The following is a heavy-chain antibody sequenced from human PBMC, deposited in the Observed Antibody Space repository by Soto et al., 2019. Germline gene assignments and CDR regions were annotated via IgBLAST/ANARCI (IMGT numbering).Heavy chain of an antibody. D-gene: IGHD3-10*01. J-gene: IGHJ5*02. CDR3: AKGPGVIGYHWFDP. Sequence: PGGSLRLSCTFTFTSYSLNWVRQAPGKGLEWVSSISSGSAYIKYADSVKGRFTISRDNAKNSLYLQMNSLRAEDTALYYCAKGPGVIGYHWFDPWGQGTLVTVSS. CDR1: FTFTSYS. V-gene: IGHV3-21*04. CDR2: ISSGSAYI.